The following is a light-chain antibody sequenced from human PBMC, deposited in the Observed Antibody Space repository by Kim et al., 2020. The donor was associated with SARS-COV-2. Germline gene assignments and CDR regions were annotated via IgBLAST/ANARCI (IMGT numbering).Light chain of an antibody. CDR2: GAS. V-gene: IGKV3-20*01. J-gene: IGKJ1*01. Sequence: EIVLTQSPGTLSLSPGERATLPCRASQSVDSTFLAWYQQKPGQAPRLLIYGASSRATDVPDRFSGSGSGTDFTLTISRLESDDFAVYYCQHYNDALFWTFGQGTKVDIK. CDR1: QSVDSTF. CDR3: QHYNDALFWT.